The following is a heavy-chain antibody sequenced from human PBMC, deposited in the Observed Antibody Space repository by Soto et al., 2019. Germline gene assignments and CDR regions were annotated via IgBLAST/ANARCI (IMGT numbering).Heavy chain of an antibody. D-gene: IGHD4-17*01. CDR3: ARRNYGEEGYFFDF. V-gene: IGHV4-59*08. CDR2: IYDSGTT. Sequence: QVQLRESGPGLVRPSETLSLTCTVSGGSITGYYWSWIRQPPGKGLEWIGYIYDSGTTTYTAALKRRVTISADTSTNQFSLNLRSVTAADTAVYYCARRNYGEEGYFFDFWGQGLLVTVSS. J-gene: IGHJ4*02. CDR1: GGSITGYY.